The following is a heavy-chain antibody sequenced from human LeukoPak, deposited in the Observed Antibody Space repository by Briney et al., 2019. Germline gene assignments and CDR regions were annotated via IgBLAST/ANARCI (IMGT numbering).Heavy chain of an antibody. J-gene: IGHJ4*02. CDR2: INPHSGGT. Sequence: ASVKVSCKASGYTFTYYYIHWVRQAPGQGLEWMGYINPHSGGTSSPQKFQGRVTMTTDASISTAYMELSRLTSDDTAVYYCAREGNGLLSKDLNYWGQGTLVTVSS. CDR1: GYTFTYYY. V-gene: IGHV1-2*02. D-gene: IGHD2-15*01. CDR3: AREGNGLLSKDLNY.